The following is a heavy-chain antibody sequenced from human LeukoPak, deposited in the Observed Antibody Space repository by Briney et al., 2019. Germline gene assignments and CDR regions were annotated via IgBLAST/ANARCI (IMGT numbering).Heavy chain of an antibody. Sequence: SQTLSLTCGVSGMSPSDYYCTWVCPPPGRGLEWSGEVSHVGDTNYNTALKSRVSISVDTSNDQFSLKLSSVTAADTGVYSCARRALDYDDVAYFYARCSDVWGQGIKVTVS. D-gene: IGHD4-17*01. CDR2: VSHVGDT. J-gene: IGHJ6*02. V-gene: IGHV4-34*01. CDR1: GMSPSDYY. CDR3: ARRALDYDDVAYFYARCSDV.